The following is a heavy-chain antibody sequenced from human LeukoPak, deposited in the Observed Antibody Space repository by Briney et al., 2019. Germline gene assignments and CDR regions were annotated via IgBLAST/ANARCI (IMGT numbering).Heavy chain of an antibody. V-gene: IGHV3-30-3*01. CDR1: GFTFSSCA. J-gene: IGHJ5*02. CDR2: ISYDGSNK. CDR3: ARGPWRDIVVVPAAIGRFDP. D-gene: IGHD2-2*02. Sequence: GGSLRLSCAASGFTFSSCAMHWVRQAPGKGLEWVAVISYDGSNKYYADSVKGRFTISRDNSKNTLYLQMNSLRAEDTAVYYCARGPWRDIVVVPAAIGRFDPWGQGTLVTVSS.